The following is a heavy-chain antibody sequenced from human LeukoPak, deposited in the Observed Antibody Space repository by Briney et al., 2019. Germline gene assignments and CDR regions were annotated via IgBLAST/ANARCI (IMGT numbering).Heavy chain of an antibody. CDR2: INPSGGST. J-gene: IGHJ4*02. D-gene: IGHD3-22*01. CDR3: ARDSPNYYDNAGTFDY. Sequence: ASVKVSCKASGYTFTSYYMHWVRQAPGQGLEWMVIINPSGGSTSYAQKFQGRVTMTRDMSMSTVYMELSSLRSEDTAVYYCARDSPNYYDNAGTFDYWGQGTLVTVSS. V-gene: IGHV1-46*01. CDR1: GYTFTSYY.